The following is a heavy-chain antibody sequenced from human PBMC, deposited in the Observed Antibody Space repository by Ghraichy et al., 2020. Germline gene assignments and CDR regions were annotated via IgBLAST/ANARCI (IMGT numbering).Heavy chain of an antibody. V-gene: IGHV1-69*10. J-gene: IGHJ3*02. CDR2: IIPILGTP. CDR1: GGPFSSYA. Sequence: SVKVSCKASGGPFSSYAISWVRQAPGQGLEWMGGIIPILGTPNYAQKFQGRVTITADKSTSTAYMELSSLRSDDTAVYYCARDSVRDGRHLDDAFHIWGQGTMVTVSS. CDR3: ARDSVRDGRHLDDAFHI. D-gene: IGHD5/OR15-5a*01.